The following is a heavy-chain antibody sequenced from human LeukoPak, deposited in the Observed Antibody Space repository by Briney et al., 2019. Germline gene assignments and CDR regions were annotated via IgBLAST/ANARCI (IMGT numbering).Heavy chain of an antibody. V-gene: IGHV4-34*01. J-gene: IGHJ4*02. CDR3: AGRTCTSGVCYMYGFDY. CDR2: INHSGST. CDR1: GGSFSGYY. Sequence: SETLSLTCAVYGGSFSGYYWSWIRQPPGKGLEWIGEINHSGSTNYNPSLKSRVTISVDTSKNQFSLKLSSVTAADTAVYYCAGRTCTSGVCYMYGFDYWGQGTLVTVSS. D-gene: IGHD2-8*01.